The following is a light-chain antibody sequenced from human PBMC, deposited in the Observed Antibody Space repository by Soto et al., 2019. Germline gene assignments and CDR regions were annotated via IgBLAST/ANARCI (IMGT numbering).Light chain of an antibody. Sequence: DIVMTQTRSSLSGTRGQPACISCKSSESLQPSNGKTYLYWFLQRPGQPQQLLIYLGHNRAGGVHDRFSRSGSGTDFTLKIRRVAAEDVGVYYCMQALQIALTFGGGTKVHI. V-gene: IGKV2-28*01. CDR1: ESLQPSNGKTY. CDR3: MQALQIALT. J-gene: IGKJ4*01. CDR2: LGH.